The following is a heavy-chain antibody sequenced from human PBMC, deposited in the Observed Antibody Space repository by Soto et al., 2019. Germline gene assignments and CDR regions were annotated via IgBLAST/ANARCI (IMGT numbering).Heavy chain of an antibody. CDR2: IDPSDSYT. CDR3: ARLSRITIFGVDPGYYYGMDV. V-gene: IGHV5-10-1*01. Sequence: GESLKISCKGSGYSFTSYWISWVRQMPGKGLEWMGRIDPSDSYTNYSPSFQGHVTISADKSISTAYLQWSSLKASDTAMYYCARLSRITIFGVDPGYYYGMDVWGQGTTVPVSS. CDR1: GYSFTSYW. D-gene: IGHD3-3*01. J-gene: IGHJ6*02.